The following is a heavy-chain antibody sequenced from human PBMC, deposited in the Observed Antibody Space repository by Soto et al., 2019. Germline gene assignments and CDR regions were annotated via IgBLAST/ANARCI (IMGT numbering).Heavy chain of an antibody. CDR1: GFSLSTSGVG. CDR3: ARLYYYDSSGYYYFDY. V-gene: IGHV2-5*01. J-gene: IGHJ4*02. Sequence: ESGPTLVNPTQTLTLTCTFSGFSLSTSGVGVGWIRQPPGKALEWLALIYWNDEKRYSPSLKSRLTITKDTSKNQVVLTMTNMDPVDTVSFFCARLYYYDSSGYYYFDYWGQGILVTVSS. CDR2: IYWNDEK. D-gene: IGHD3-22*01.